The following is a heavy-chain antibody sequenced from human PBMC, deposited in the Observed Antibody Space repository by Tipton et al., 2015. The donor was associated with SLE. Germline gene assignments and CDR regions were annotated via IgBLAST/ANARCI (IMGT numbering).Heavy chain of an antibody. CDR2: IYYTGST. CDR1: GGSINSDY. D-gene: IGHD2-15*01. CDR3: ASGGKRRPVLAPAVEV. J-gene: IGHJ4*02. V-gene: IGHV4-59*01. Sequence: TLSLTCSVSGGSINSDYWSWIRQPPGKGLEWIGYIYYTGSTTYNPSLRSRVTISLDTSKNQFSLKLSSVTAADTAVYYCASGGKRRPVLAPAVEVWGQGTLVTVSS.